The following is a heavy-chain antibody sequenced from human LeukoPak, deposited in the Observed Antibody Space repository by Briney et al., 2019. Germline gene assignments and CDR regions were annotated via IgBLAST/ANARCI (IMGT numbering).Heavy chain of an antibody. Sequence: GGSLRLSCAASGFTFSSYSMNWVRQAPGKGLEWVSAISGSGGSTYYADSVKGRFTISRDNSKNTLYLQMNSLRAEDTAVYYCARDVAVAVYAFDIWGQGTMVTVSS. CDR1: GFTFSSYS. D-gene: IGHD6-19*01. J-gene: IGHJ3*02. CDR2: ISGSGGST. V-gene: IGHV3-23*01. CDR3: ARDVAVAVYAFDI.